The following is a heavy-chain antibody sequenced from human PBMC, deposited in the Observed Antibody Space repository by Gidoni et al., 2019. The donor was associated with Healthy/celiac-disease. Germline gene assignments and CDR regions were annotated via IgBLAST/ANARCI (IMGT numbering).Heavy chain of an antibody. CDR3: ARSSSSHGGRFLDY. CDR1: VGSFSGYY. V-gene: IGHV4-34*01. CDR2: INHSGST. Sequence: QVQLQQWGAGLLKPSETLSLTCAVYVGSFSGYYWSWIRQPPGKGLEWIGEINHSGSTNYNPSPKSRVTISVDTSKNQFSLKLSSVTAADTAVYYCARSSSSHGGRFLDYWGQGTLVTVSS. J-gene: IGHJ4*02. D-gene: IGHD2-15*01.